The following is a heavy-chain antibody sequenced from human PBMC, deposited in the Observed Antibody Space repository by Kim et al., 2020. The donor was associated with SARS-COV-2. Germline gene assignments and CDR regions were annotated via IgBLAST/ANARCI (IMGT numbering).Heavy chain of an antibody. V-gene: IGHV3-30*04. CDR1: GFTFSSYA. D-gene: IGHD2-15*01. J-gene: IGHJ4*02. CDR2: ISYDGSNK. CDR3: ARDGGIVVVVAAKFDY. Sequence: GGSLRLSCAASGFTFSSYAMHWVRQAPGKGLEWVAVISYDGSNKYYADSVKGRFTISRDNSKNTLYLQMNSLRAEDTAVYYCARDGGIVVVVAAKFDYWGQGTLVTVSS.